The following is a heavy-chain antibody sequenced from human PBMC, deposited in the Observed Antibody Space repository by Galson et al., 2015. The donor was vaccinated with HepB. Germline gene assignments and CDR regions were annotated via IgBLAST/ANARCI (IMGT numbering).Heavy chain of an antibody. CDR2: VSFSGST. J-gene: IGHJ4*02. CDR1: GGATTKYY. V-gene: IGHV4-59*03. Sequence: SETLSLTCTVSGGATTKYYWSWIRQSPGRGLEWIGYVSFSGSTSYNPSLNGRVTMSLDTSKNQVSLRLSSVTAADTAIYFCVSHEGLSFGWGGFDSWGQGVVVTVSS. CDR3: VSHEGLSFGWGGFDS. D-gene: IGHD3-10*01.